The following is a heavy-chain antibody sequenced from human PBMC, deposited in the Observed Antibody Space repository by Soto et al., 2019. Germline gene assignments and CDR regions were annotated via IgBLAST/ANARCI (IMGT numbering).Heavy chain of an antibody. V-gene: IGHV3-21*01. Sequence: GGSLRLSCATSGFTFISHTMNWVRQAPGKGLEWVSSISSSSNYIYYADSVKGRFTISRDNAKSSLYLQMDSLRAEDTAVYYYARGYTQFDYSGQGTLVTVSS. D-gene: IGHD5-18*01. CDR2: ISSSSNYI. J-gene: IGHJ4*02. CDR3: ARGYTQFDY. CDR1: GFTFISHT.